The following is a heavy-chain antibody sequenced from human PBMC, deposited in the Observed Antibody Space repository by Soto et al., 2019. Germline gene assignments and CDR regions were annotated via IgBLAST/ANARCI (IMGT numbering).Heavy chain of an antibody. CDR3: ARGRFGELLPTRWFDP. D-gene: IGHD3-10*01. J-gene: IGHJ5*02. Sequence: SETLSLTCTVSGGSISSGDYYWSWIRQPPGKGLEWIGYIYYSGSTNYNPSLKSRVTISVDTSKNQFSLKLSSVTAADTAVYYCARGRFGELLPTRWFDPWGQGTLVTVSS. V-gene: IGHV4-61*08. CDR2: IYYSGST. CDR1: GGSISSGDYY.